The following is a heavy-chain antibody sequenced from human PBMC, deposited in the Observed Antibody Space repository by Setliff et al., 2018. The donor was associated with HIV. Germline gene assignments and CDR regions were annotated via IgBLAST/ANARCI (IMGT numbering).Heavy chain of an antibody. J-gene: IGHJ4*02. V-gene: IGHV4-4*07. Sequence: PSETLSLTCTVSGGSISSYYWSWIRQSAGRGLEWIGRIDSSGTTDYKPSLKGRVAISVDTSRNQFSLRVTSVTAADTAVYYCARHSPSDYWGQGTLVTVSS. CDR3: ARHSPSDY. CDR1: GGSISSYY. CDR2: IDSSGTT.